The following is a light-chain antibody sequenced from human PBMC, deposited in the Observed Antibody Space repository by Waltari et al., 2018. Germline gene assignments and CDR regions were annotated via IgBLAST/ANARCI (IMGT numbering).Light chain of an antibody. V-gene: IGLV3-1*01. CDR2: QDS. CDR3: QTWDNTTV. J-gene: IGLJ1*01. CDR1: KLEDKY. Sequence: SYELTQPPSVSVSPGQTATLSCSATKLEDKYVCWYPQKPGQSPVLVMYQDSKRPSGFPERFSGSNSGDTATLTISGTQTLDEADYFCQTWDNTTVFGSGTRVTVL.